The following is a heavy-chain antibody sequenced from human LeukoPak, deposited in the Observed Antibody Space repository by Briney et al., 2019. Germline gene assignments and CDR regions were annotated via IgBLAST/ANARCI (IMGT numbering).Heavy chain of an antibody. CDR2: MNPNSGNT. J-gene: IGHJ6*03. Sequence: ASVKVSCKASGYTFTSYGISWVRQATGQGLEWMGWMNPNSGNTGYAQKFQGRVTITRNTSISTAYMELSSLRSEDTAVYYCARGGYCSSTSCYARYYYYYMDVWGKGTTVTVSS. CDR1: GYTFTSYG. D-gene: IGHD2-2*01. CDR3: ARGGYCSSTSCYARYYYYYMDV. V-gene: IGHV1-8*03.